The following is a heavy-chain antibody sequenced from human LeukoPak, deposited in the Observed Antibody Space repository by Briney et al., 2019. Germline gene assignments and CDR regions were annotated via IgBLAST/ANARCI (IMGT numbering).Heavy chain of an antibody. Sequence: SETLSLTCTVSGGSISSYYWSWIRQPAGKGLEWIGRIYTSGSTYYNPSLNSRVTTSVDTSKNQFSLKLSSVTAADTAVYYCARSGGVRGHYFDYWGQGTLVTVSS. J-gene: IGHJ4*02. D-gene: IGHD3-10*01. CDR2: IYTSGST. V-gene: IGHV4-4*07. CDR3: ARSGGVRGHYFDY. CDR1: GGSISSYY.